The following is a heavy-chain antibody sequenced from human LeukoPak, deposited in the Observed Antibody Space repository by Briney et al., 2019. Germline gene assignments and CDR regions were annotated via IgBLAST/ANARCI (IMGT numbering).Heavy chain of an antibody. CDR2: IYYSGGT. CDR3: ARQITGIAAAGGKDY. CDR1: GGSISSSSYY. Sequence: SETLSLTCTVSGGSISSSSYYWGWIRQPPGKGLEWIGSIYYSGGTYYNPSLKSRVTISVDTSKNQFSLKLSSVTAADTAVYYCARQITGIAAAGGKDYWGQGTLVTVSS. D-gene: IGHD6-13*01. V-gene: IGHV4-39*01. J-gene: IGHJ4*02.